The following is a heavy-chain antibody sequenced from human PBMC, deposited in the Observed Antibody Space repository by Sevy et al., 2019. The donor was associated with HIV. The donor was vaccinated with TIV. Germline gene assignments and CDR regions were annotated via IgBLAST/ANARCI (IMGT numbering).Heavy chain of an antibody. D-gene: IGHD3-22*01. J-gene: IGHJ4*02. CDR1: GYTLTKLS. CDR2: FNPEDGET. V-gene: IGHV1-24*01. Sequence: ASVKVSCKVSGYTLTKLSMHWVRQAPGKGLEWMGRFNPEDGETIFAQKFQGRVTMTEETSTDTAYMELSSLRSEETAVYYCAAAREYYEDSSGYLDYWGQGTLVTVSS. CDR3: AAAREYYEDSSGYLDY.